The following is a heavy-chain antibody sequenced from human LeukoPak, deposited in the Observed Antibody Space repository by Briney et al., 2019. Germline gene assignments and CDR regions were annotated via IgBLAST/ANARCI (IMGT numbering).Heavy chain of an antibody. CDR1: GGSISSSSYY. CDR2: INHSGST. D-gene: IGHD6-19*01. V-gene: IGHV4-39*07. Sequence: PSETLSLTCTVSGGSISSSSYYWSWIRQPPGKGLEWIGEINHSGSTNYNPSLKSRVTISVDTSKNQFSLKLSSVTAADTAVYYCARDCIAVAGTPFDYWGQGTLVTVSS. J-gene: IGHJ4*02. CDR3: ARDCIAVAGTPFDY.